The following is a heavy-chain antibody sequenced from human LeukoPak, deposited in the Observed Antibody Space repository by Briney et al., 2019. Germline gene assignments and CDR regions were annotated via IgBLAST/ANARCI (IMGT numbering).Heavy chain of an antibody. CDR3: AGGPSSGWYPRGYFAY. V-gene: IGHV4-34*01. Sequence: SETLSLTCAVYGGSFSGYYWSWIRQPPGKGLEWIGEINHSGSTNYNPSLKSRVTISVDTSKNQFSLKLSSVTAADTAVYYCAGGPSSGWYPRGYFAYGGKGPRVPVSS. D-gene: IGHD6-19*01. CDR2: INHSGST. CDR1: GGSFSGYY. J-gene: IGHJ4*02.